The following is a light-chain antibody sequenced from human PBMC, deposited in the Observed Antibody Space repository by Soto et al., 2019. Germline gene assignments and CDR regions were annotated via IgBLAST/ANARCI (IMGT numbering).Light chain of an antibody. CDR3: AAWDDSLNGPV. Sequence: QSVLTQPPSASGTPGQRVAISCSGSSSNIGSHTVNWYQQLPGTAPKLLIYGNDQRPSGVPDRFSGYKSGTSASLAISGLQSEDEVDYYCAAWDDSLNGPVFGGGTKLTVL. J-gene: IGLJ3*02. CDR2: GND. V-gene: IGLV1-44*01. CDR1: SSNIGSHT.